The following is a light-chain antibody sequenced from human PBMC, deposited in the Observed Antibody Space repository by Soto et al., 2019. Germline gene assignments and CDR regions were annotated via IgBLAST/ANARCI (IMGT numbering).Light chain of an antibody. CDR3: QQSYSTPIT. CDR1: QSIASY. Sequence: IQMNNSADALSSLVRDRVTITCRASQSIASYLNWYQQKPGKAPKFLIYAASTLQSGVPSRFSGSGSGTDFTLTISSLQPEDFATYFCQQSYSTPITSGQGTRLEIK. CDR2: AAS. V-gene: IGKV1-39*01. J-gene: IGKJ5*01.